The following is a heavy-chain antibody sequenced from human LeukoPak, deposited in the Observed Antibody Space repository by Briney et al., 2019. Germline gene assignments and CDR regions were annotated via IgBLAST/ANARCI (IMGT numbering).Heavy chain of an antibody. J-gene: IGHJ4*02. CDR2: ISYDGSNK. Sequence: PGGSLRLSCAASGFTFSSYGMHWVRQAPGKGLEWVAVISYDGSNKYYADSVKGRFTISRDNSKNTLYLQMNSLRAEDTAVDYCAREGPGDNYGFDYWGQGTLVTVSS. CDR1: GFTFSSYG. V-gene: IGHV3-30*19. CDR3: AREGPGDNYGFDY. D-gene: IGHD4-11*01.